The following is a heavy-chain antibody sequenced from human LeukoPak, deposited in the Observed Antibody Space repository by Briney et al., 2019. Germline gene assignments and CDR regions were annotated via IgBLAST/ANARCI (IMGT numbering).Heavy chain of an antibody. V-gene: IGHV4-59*01. Sequence: PSETLSLTCTVSGGSISSYYWSWIRQPPGKGLEWIGYIYYSGSTNYNPPLKSRVTISVDTSKNQFSLKLSSVTAADTAVYYCARDRGESSSWYFGYWGQGTLVTVSS. J-gene: IGHJ4*02. CDR3: ARDRGESSSWYFGY. CDR2: IYYSGST. D-gene: IGHD6-13*01. CDR1: GGSISSYY.